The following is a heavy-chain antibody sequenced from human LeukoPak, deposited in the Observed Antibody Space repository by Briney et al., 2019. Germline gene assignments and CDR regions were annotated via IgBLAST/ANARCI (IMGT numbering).Heavy chain of an antibody. D-gene: IGHD2-2*01. CDR2: ISGSGSTK. Sequence: GSLRLACAASGFTFNDYYMTWIRQAPGKGLEWVSSISGSGSTKYYADSVKGRFTISRDNAQISLSLQMNSLRVEDTAVYYCAKVAQYCSSTSCPPPDDAFDIWGQGTMVTVSS. J-gene: IGHJ3*02. CDR1: GFTFNDYY. V-gene: IGHV3-11*04. CDR3: AKVAQYCSSTSCPPPDDAFDI.